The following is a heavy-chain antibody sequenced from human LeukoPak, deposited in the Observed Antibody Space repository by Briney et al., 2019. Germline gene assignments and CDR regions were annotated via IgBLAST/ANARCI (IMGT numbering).Heavy chain of an antibody. CDR2: ISYSGST. CDR1: GGSISSYY. V-gene: IGHV4-59*01. Sequence: SETLSLTCTVAGGSISSYYWSWIRQPPRKGLEWIGYISYSGSTNYDPSLKSRVTISVDTSKNQFSLKLSSVTAADTAVYYCARERTSGYSYYFDYWGQGTLVTVSS. CDR3: ARERTSGYSYYFDY. D-gene: IGHD3-22*01. J-gene: IGHJ4*02.